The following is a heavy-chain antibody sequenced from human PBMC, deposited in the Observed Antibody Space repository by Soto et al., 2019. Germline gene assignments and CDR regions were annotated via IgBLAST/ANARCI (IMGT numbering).Heavy chain of an antibody. CDR1: GYTFTSYG. J-gene: IGHJ5*02. Sequence: GASVKVSCKASGYTFTSYGISWVRQAPGQGLEWMGWISTYNGNTNYAQKLQGRVTMTTDTSTSTAYMELSSLRSEDTAVYYCARSQDSSGYWNSCFDPWGQGTLVTVSS. CDR2: ISTYNGNT. V-gene: IGHV1-18*04. CDR3: ARSQDSSGYWNSCFDP. D-gene: IGHD3-22*01.